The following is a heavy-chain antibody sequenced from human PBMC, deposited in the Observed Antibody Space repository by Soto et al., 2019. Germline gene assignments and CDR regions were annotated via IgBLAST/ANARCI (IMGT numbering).Heavy chain of an antibody. CDR2: IGASGGST. J-gene: IGHJ4*02. CDR1: GFAFSTYA. CDR3: AKSLWVGATTEGIDY. D-gene: IGHD1-26*01. Sequence: EVQLLESGGTLVQPGGSLRLSCAASGFAFSTYAMNWVRQAPGKGLEWVSGIGASGGSTYYSDSLKGRFTIYRDNSRNTVFLQMKSLRAEDTAVYYCAKSLWVGATTEGIDYWGQGTLDTVSS. V-gene: IGHV3-23*01.